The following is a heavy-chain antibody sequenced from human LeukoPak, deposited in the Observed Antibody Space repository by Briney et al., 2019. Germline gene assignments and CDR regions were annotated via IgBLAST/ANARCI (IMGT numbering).Heavy chain of an antibody. D-gene: IGHD2-15*01. CDR3: ARGPHGNYVDY. V-gene: IGHV4-59*01. Sequence: SETLSLTCTVSGGSISSYYWSWIRQPPGKGLEWIGYIYYSGSTNYNPSLKSRVTISVDTSKNQCSLKLSSVTAADTAVYYCARGPHGNYVDYWGQGTLVTVSS. J-gene: IGHJ4*02. CDR2: IYYSGST. CDR1: GGSISSYY.